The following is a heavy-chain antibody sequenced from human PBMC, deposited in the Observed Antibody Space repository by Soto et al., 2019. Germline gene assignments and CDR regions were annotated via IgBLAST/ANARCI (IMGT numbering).Heavy chain of an antibody. V-gene: IGHV1-18*01. J-gene: IGHJ4*02. CDR1: GFTXTDFG. CDR3: AREKWFGQTPFDS. CDR2: ISGYDGNT. Sequence: SXKVSFRASGFTXTDFGVGWVRQAPGQGLEWIGWISGYDGNTNFAQKYEGRVTMTIDSSTSTAYMEVRNLKSDDTAMYYCAREKWFGQTPFDSWGQGTLVTVS. D-gene: IGHD3-10*01.